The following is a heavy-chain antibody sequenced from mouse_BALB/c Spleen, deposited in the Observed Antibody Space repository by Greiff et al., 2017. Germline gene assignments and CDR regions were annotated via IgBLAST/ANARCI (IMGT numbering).Heavy chain of an antibody. D-gene: IGHD4-1*01. J-gene: IGHJ4*01. Sequence: VKLVESGPGLVQPSQSLSITCPVSGFSLTRYGVHWVRQSPGKGLEWLGVIWSGGSTDYNAAFISRLSISKDNSKSQVFFKMNSLQADDTAIYYCARKGRTGTDAMDYWGQGTTLTVSS. V-gene: IGHV2-4-1*01. CDR1: GFSLTRYG. CDR3: ARKGRTGTDAMDY. CDR2: IWSGGST.